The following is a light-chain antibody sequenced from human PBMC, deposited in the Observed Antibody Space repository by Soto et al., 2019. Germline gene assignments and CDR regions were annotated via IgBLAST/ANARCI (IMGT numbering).Light chain of an antibody. CDR2: DVS. Sequence: QSLRTQPAPVSGSPGQSITISCPGTSSDVGGYNYVSWYQQYPGKAPKLMIYDVSNRPSGISNRFSGSKSGNTASLTISGLQAEDEADYYCSSYTSSSTLYVFGTGTKVTVL. CDR3: SSYTSSSTLYV. V-gene: IGLV2-14*01. J-gene: IGLJ1*01. CDR1: SSDVGGYNY.